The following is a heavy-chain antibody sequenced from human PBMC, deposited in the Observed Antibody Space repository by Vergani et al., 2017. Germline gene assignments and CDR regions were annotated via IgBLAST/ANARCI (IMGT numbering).Heavy chain of an antibody. CDR2: IYMNGNT. CDR1: GGSISSYY. Sequence: QVQLQESGPGLVKPSKTLSLTCTVSGGSISSYYWSWIRQPAGKGLECIGRIYMNGNTNYNPSLKSRVAVSVDTSKNQFSLKLTSVTAADTAIYYCARMTHCSCTTGPGAFDLWGQGTMVTVSA. J-gene: IGHJ3*01. CDR3: ARMTHCSCTTGPGAFDL. V-gene: IGHV4-4*07. D-gene: IGHD2-2*01.